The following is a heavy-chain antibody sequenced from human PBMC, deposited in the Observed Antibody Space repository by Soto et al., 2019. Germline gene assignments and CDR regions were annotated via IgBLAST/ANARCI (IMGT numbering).Heavy chain of an antibody. CDR1: GGSVSSGSYY. Sequence: SETLSLTCTVSGGSVSSGSYYWSWIRQPPGKGLEWIGYIYYSGSTNYNPSLKSRVTISVDTSKNQFSLKLSSVTAADTAVYYCARRGLQLDDYWAREPWSPSPQ. J-gene: IGHJ4*02. CDR2: IYYSGST. CDR3: ARRGLQLDDY. V-gene: IGHV4-61*01. D-gene: IGHD6-6*01.